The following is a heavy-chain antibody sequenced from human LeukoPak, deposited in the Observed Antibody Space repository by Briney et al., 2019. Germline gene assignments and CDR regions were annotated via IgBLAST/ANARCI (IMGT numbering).Heavy chain of an antibody. Sequence: PSETLTPTCTVSGGSNSSYYWSWIRQPPGKGLEWIGYIYYSGSTNYNPSLKSRVTISVDTSKNQFSLKLSSVTAADTAVYYCARDYYDSSGYYYGLDYWGQGTLVTVSS. CDR2: IYYSGST. D-gene: IGHD3-22*01. V-gene: IGHV4-59*01. J-gene: IGHJ4*02. CDR3: ARDYYDSSGYYYGLDY. CDR1: GGSNSSYY.